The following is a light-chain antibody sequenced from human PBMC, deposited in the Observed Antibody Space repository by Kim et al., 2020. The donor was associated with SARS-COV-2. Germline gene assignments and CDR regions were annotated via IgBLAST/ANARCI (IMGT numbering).Light chain of an antibody. CDR3: QAWDSNNVV. CDR2: QDT. Sequence: VAPGERAGSAWSGDELGNKYACWYQQKPGQSPVVVIYQDTRRPSGVPGRFSGSNSGNTATLTISETQALDEADYYCQAWDSNNVVFGGGTQLTVL. CDR1: ELGNKY. J-gene: IGLJ2*01. V-gene: IGLV3-1*01.